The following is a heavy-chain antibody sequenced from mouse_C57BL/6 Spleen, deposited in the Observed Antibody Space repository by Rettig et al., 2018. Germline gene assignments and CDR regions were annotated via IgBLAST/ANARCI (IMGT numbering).Heavy chain of an antibody. CDR3: AVLIPFDY. V-gene: IGHV1-75*01. J-gene: IGHJ2*01. Sequence: YNEKFKGKATLTVDKSSSTAYMLLSSLTSEDSAVYFCAVLIPFDYWGQGTTLTVSS.